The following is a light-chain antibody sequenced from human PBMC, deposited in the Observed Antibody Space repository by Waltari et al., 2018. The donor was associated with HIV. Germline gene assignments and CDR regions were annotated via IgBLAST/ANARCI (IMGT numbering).Light chain of an antibody. Sequence: QSALPQPASVSGSPGQSITIPCTGTSSDVGSYNLVSWYQQHPGKAPKLMIYEGSKRPSGVSNRFSGSKSGNTASLTISGLQAEDEADYYCCSYAGSSLYVFGTGTKVTVL. CDR1: SSDVGSYNL. J-gene: IGLJ1*01. V-gene: IGLV2-23*01. CDR3: CSYAGSSLYV. CDR2: EGS.